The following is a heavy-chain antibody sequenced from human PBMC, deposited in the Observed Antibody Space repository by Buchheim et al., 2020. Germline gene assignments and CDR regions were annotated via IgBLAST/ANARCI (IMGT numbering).Heavy chain of an antibody. Sequence: QVQLQESGPGLVKPSQTLSLTCTVSGGSISSGDYYWSWIRQPSGKGLEWIGYIYYSGSTYYNPSLKSRVTISVDTYKKQFSLKLSSVTAADTAVYYCASVAWVGEVAATSDHPVDYWGQGTL. J-gene: IGHJ4*02. D-gene: IGHD2-15*01. CDR1: GGSISSGDYY. CDR2: IYYSGST. CDR3: ASVAWVGEVAATSDHPVDY. V-gene: IGHV4-30-4*01.